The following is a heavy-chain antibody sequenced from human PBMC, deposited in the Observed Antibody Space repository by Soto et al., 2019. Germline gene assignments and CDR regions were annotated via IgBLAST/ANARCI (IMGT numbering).Heavy chain of an antibody. CDR2: IYYSGST. Sequence: SETLSLTCTVSGASVNSGNYYWSWIRQPPGKGLEWIGYIYYSGSTNYNPSLKSRVTISLDTSKNQFSLNLSSVIAADTAVYFCARVRAAAIGYYYYYGMDLWGQGTTVTVSS. CDR1: GASVNSGNYY. V-gene: IGHV4-61*01. J-gene: IGHJ6*02. CDR3: ARVRAAAIGYYYYYGMDL. D-gene: IGHD2-2*01.